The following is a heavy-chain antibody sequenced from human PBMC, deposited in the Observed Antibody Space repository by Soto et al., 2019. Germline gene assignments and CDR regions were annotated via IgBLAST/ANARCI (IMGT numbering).Heavy chain of an antibody. CDR3: AGSGWYIAY. D-gene: IGHD6-19*01. J-gene: IGHJ4*02. V-gene: IGHV3-7*01. CDR2: IKPDGSDK. CDR1: GFTFSSYW. Sequence: EVQLVESGGGLVQPGGSLRLSCAASGFTFSSYWMSWVRQAPGKGLEWVANIKPDGSDKYYVDSVKGRFTISRDNAKNSLYLEMNSLRVEDTAVYYCAGSGWYIAYWGQGTLVTVSS.